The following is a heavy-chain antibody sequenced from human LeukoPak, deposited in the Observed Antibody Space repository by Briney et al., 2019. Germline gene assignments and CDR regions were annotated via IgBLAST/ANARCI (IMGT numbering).Heavy chain of an antibody. V-gene: IGHV3-7*01. Sequence: GGSLRLSCAASGFTFSSYWMSWVRQAPGKGLEWVANIKQDGSEKYYVDSVKGRFTISRDNAKNSLYLQMNSLRAEDTAVYYCARLGIVAVTTSGYFDYWGQGTLVTVSS. CDR2: IKQDGSEK. D-gene: IGHD4-17*01. CDR1: GFTFSSYW. J-gene: IGHJ4*02. CDR3: ARLGIVAVTTSGYFDY.